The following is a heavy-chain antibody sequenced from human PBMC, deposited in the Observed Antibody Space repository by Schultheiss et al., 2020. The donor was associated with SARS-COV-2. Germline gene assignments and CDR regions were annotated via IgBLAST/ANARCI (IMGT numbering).Heavy chain of an antibody. J-gene: IGHJ6*03. Sequence: ASVKVSCKASGYTFTSYDINWVRQATGQGLEWMGWINPNSGGTNYAQKFQGRVTMTRDTSISTAYMELSRLRSDDTAVYYCARSASSIAARGHYYYYYMDVWGKGTTVTVSS. V-gene: IGHV1-2*02. D-gene: IGHD6-6*01. CDR1: GYTFTSYD. CDR3: ARSASSIAARGHYYYYYMDV. CDR2: INPNSGGT.